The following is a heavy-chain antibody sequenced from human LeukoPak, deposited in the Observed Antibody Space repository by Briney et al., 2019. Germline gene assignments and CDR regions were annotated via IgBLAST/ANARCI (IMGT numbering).Heavy chain of an antibody. CDR3: AKRGVVIRVILVGFHKEAYYFES. Sequence: PGGCLRLSCAASGFTFSSFSMNWVRQAPGKGLEWVSYISSSSSTIYYTDSVKGRFTISRDDSKNTLYLQMNSLRVEDTAVYFCAKRGVVIRVILVGFHKEAYYFESWGQGALVTVSS. CDR1: GFTFSSFS. D-gene: IGHD3/OR15-3a*01. V-gene: IGHV3-48*01. J-gene: IGHJ4*02. CDR2: ISSSSSTI.